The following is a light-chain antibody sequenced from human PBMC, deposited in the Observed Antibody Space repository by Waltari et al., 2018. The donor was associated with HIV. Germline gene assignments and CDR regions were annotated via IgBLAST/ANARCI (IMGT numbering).Light chain of an antibody. V-gene: IGKV1-8*01. Sequence: AIRMTQSPSSLAASTGDRVIISCRASQDIENYLAWYQQKPGKAPKLLIYTVSTLQSGVPSRFSGSGYGTDFTLTISGVQSEDSAIYFCQQYYRYPLSFGRGTRVEIK. J-gene: IGKJ4*01. CDR3: QQYYRYPLS. CDR1: QDIENY. CDR2: TVS.